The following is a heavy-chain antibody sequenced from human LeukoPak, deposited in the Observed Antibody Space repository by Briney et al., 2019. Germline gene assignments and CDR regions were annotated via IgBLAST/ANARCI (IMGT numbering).Heavy chain of an antibody. CDR3: ARAGYDTATGYCGAFDI. J-gene: IGHJ3*02. CDR2: MYYSGST. CDR1: GDSIVGFY. D-gene: IGHD3-9*01. V-gene: IGHV4-59*12. Sequence: SETLSLTCSVSGDSIVGFYWSWFRQSPGKGMDWIGLMYYSGSTFYNPSLKSRVSLSVDTSKNQFSLRLTSVTAADTAVYYCARAGYDTATGYCGAFDIWGQGTMVTVSS.